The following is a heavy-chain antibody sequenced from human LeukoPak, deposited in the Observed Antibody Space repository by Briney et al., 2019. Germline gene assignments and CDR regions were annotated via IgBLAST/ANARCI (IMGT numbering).Heavy chain of an antibody. Sequence: GSLRLSCAASGTSFGSYWVTWVRPAPGKGLEWVANIGQDGTETVYVGSVKGRFTISRDNARKLLFLQMDSLRADDTAVYYCAIPSSYDGSRYYHAYWGQGTLVSVSS. J-gene: IGHJ4*02. V-gene: IGHV3-7*01. CDR2: IGQDGTET. CDR3: AIPSSYDGSRYYHAY. CDR1: GTSFGSYW. D-gene: IGHD3-22*01.